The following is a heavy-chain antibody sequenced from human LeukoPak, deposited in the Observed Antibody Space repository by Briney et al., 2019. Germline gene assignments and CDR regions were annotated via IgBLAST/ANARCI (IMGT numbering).Heavy chain of an antibody. CDR2: IKQDGSEK. CDR1: GFTFSSYW. V-gene: IGHV3-7*01. Sequence: GGSLRLSCAASGFTFSSYWMSWGRQAPGRGLEWVANIKQDGSEKYYVDSVKGGFTISRDNANNSLYLQMNSLRAEDTAVYYCARVSPNSSDSPYYYYYYMDVWGKGTTVTVSS. J-gene: IGHJ6*03. CDR3: ARVSPNSSDSPYYYYYYMDV. D-gene: IGHD3-22*01.